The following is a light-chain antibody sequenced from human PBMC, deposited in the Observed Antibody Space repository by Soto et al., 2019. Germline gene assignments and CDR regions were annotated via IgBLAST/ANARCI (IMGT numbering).Light chain of an antibody. CDR1: QNVNIW. CDR3: LQYNSHPYT. J-gene: IGKJ2*01. V-gene: IGKV1-5*03. Sequence: DIQVTQSPSTLSAYVGDRVIITCRASQNVNIWLAWYQQRPREAPKLLIYKTSSLESGVPSRFSGSGSGTEFTLTISSLEPDDFGTYFCLQYNSHPYTLGQGTKLEIK. CDR2: KTS.